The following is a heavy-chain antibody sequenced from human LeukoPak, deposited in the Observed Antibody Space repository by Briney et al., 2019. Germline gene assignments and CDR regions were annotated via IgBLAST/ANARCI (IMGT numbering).Heavy chain of an antibody. CDR3: ARDRTGSY. D-gene: IGHD1-14*01. Sequence: PSETLSLTCTVSGGSISSSYYYWGWIRQPPGKGLEWIGSIYYSGSTYYNPSLKSRVTISVDTSKNQFSLKLRSVTAADTAVYYCARDRTGSYWGQGTLVTVSS. V-gene: IGHV4-39*02. J-gene: IGHJ4*02. CDR1: GGSISSSYYY. CDR2: IYYSGST.